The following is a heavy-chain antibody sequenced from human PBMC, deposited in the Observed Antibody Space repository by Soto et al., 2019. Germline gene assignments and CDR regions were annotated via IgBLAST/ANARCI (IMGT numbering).Heavy chain of an antibody. CDR3: ARASDYGDYPNWFDP. Sequence: LSLTCTVSGGSISSYYWSWIRQPPGKGLEWIGYIYYSGSTNYNPSLKSRVTISVDTSKNQFSLKLSSVTAADTAVYYCARASDYGDYPNWFDPWGQGTLVTVSS. D-gene: IGHD4-17*01. J-gene: IGHJ5*02. CDR2: IYYSGST. V-gene: IGHV4-59*01. CDR1: GGSISSYY.